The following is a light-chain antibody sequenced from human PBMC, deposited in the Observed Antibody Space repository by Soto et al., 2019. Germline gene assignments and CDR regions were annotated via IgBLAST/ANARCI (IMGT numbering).Light chain of an antibody. Sequence: EVVMTQSPATLSVSPGERATLSCRASQSVNANLAWYQQKPGQAPRLLIHGASNRATGIPARLSGSGFGTKFILTLSSLQSEDFAVYYCQQYNTWLWTFGQGTKVEI. CDR2: GAS. CDR1: QSVNAN. J-gene: IGKJ1*01. CDR3: QQYNTWLWT. V-gene: IGKV3-15*01.